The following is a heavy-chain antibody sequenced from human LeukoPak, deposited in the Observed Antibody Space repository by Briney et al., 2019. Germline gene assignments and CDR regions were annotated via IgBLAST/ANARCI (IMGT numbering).Heavy chain of an antibody. D-gene: IGHD5-24*01. CDR2: TYYRSKWYN. J-gene: IGHJ3*02. CDR1: GDSVSSNSAA. V-gene: IGHV6-1*01. CDR3: ARGGQGDGYSADEAFDI. Sequence: SQTLSLTCAISGDSVSSNSAAWDWVRQSPSTGLEWLGRTYYRSKWYNDYAGSVKSRITINPDTSKNQFSLQVNSVTPEDTAVYYCARGGQGDGYSADEAFDIWGQGTMVTVSS.